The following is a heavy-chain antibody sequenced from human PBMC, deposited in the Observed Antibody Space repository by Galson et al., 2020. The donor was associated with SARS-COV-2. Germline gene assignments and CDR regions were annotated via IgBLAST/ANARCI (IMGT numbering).Heavy chain of an antibody. CDR2: INTNSGQS. CDR1: GSSFPTYA. V-gene: IGHV7-4-1*02. D-gene: IGHD7-27*01. CDR3: ASALGPPYWYFDL. Sequence: ASVKVSCKASGSSFPTYALSWVRQVPGQGLQWMGWINTNSGQSTYAQGFTGRFVFSLDTSAKTSYLHISALQTEDSGVYYCASALGPPYWYFDLWGRGTPVTVSS. J-gene: IGHJ2*01.